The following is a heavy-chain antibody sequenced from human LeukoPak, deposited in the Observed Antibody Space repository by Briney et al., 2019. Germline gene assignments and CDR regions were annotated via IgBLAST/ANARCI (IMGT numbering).Heavy chain of an antibody. CDR2: IYYSGST. J-gene: IGHJ4*02. D-gene: IGHD1-26*01. CDR1: GGSISSSSYY. CDR3: AIGREPLLDY. V-gene: IGHV4-39*07. Sequence: PSETLSLTCTVSGGSISSSSYYWGWIRQPPGKGLEWIGSIYYSGSTFYNPSLKSRVTISVDTSKNQFSLKLSSVTAADTGVYFCAIGREPLLDYWGQGTRVIVSS.